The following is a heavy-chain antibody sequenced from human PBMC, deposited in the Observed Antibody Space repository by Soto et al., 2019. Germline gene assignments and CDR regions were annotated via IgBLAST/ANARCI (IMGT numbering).Heavy chain of an antibody. CDR2: ISGHNGNT. V-gene: IGHV1-18*04. CDR1: GYTFTNHG. Sequence: ASVKVSCKASGYTFTNHGISWVRQAPRQGLEWLGWISGHNGNTKYAQRLKGRVTMTADTSTSTAYMELRSLRSDDTAVYYCARDLYPLAYYFDFWGQGTLVTVSS. J-gene: IGHJ4*02. D-gene: IGHD2-8*01. CDR3: ARDLYPLAYYFDF.